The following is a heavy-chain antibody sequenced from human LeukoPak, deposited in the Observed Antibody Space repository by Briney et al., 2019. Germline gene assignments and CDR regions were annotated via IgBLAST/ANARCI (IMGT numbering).Heavy chain of an antibody. CDR3: AKDVVPDSGWDLDH. CDR2: IYNSGART. Sequence: PGGSLRLSCAASGFTFSTYSMTWVRQAPGKGLEWVSSIYNSGARTFYADSVKGRFTVSRDNSKNTLYLEMNSLRAEDTAIYFCAKDVVPDSGWDLDHWGQGTLATVSS. CDR1: GFTFSTYS. J-gene: IGHJ4*02. D-gene: IGHD6-19*01. V-gene: IGHV3-23*01.